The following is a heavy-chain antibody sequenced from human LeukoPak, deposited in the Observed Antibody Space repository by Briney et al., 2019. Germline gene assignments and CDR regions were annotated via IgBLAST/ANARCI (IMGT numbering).Heavy chain of an antibody. CDR1: GYTFTSYC. CDR2: ISAYNGST. J-gene: IGHJ6*02. CDR3: ARDVLLMVAGYLNDYGMDV. V-gene: IGHV1-18*01. D-gene: IGHD2-8*01. Sequence: ASVKVSCKASGYTFTSYCISWVRQAPGQGLEWMGWISAYNGSTNYAQKLQGRVTMTTDTSTSTAYMELRSLRCDDTAVYYCARDVLLMVAGYLNDYGMDVWGQGTTVTVSS.